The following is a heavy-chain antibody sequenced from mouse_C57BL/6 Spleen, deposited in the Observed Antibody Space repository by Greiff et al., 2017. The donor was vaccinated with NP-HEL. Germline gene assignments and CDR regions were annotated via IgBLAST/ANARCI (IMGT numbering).Heavy chain of an antibody. J-gene: IGHJ2*01. D-gene: IGHD2-2*01. CDR2: IHPNSGST. Sequence: QVQLKQPGAELVKPGASVKLSCKASGYTFTSYWMHWVKQRPGQGLEWIGMIHPNSGSTNYNEKFKSKATLTVDKSSSTAYMQLSSLTSEDSAVYYCARHGYDALDYWGQGTTLTVSS. CDR3: ARHGYDALDY. V-gene: IGHV1-64*01. CDR1: GYTFTSYW.